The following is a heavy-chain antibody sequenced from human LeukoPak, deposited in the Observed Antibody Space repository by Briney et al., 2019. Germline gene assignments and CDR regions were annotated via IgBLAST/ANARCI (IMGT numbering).Heavy chain of an antibody. J-gene: IGHJ4*02. D-gene: IGHD1-7*01. Sequence: SETLSLTCTVSGGSISSSSYYWGWIRQPPGKGLEWIGSIYYSGSTYYNPSLKSRVTISVDTSKNQFSLKLSSVTAADTAVYYCASSGITGTEFGYWGQGTLVTVSS. V-gene: IGHV4-39*01. CDR3: ASSGITGTEFGY. CDR2: IYYSGST. CDR1: GGSISSSSYY.